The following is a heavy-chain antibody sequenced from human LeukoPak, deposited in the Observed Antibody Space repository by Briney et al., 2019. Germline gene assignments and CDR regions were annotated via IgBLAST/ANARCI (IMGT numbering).Heavy chain of an antibody. Sequence: GRSLRLSCAASGFTFSSYGMHWVRQAPGKGLEWVAVISYDGSNKYYADSVKGRFTISRDNSKNTLYLQMNSLRAEDTAVYYCAKAFSMTTVPTGPLRDGIDYWGQGTLVTVSS. CDR3: AKAFSMTTVPTGPLRDGIDY. D-gene: IGHD4-17*01. J-gene: IGHJ4*02. CDR1: GFTFSSYG. CDR2: ISYDGSNK. V-gene: IGHV3-30*18.